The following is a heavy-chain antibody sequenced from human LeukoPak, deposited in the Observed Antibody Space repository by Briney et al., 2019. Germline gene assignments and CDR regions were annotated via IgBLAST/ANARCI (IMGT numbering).Heavy chain of an antibody. CDR1: GFTVSSNY. V-gene: IGHV3-66*01. J-gene: IGHJ3*02. CDR2: IYSGGST. D-gene: IGHD3-10*01. Sequence: GGSLRLSCAASGFTVSSNYMSWVRQAPGKGLEWVSVIYSGGSTYYADSVKGRFTISRDNSKNTLYLQMNSLRAEDTAVYYCARDGDYYGSGGYNSAFDIWGQGTMVTLSS. CDR3: ARDGDYYGSGGYNSAFDI.